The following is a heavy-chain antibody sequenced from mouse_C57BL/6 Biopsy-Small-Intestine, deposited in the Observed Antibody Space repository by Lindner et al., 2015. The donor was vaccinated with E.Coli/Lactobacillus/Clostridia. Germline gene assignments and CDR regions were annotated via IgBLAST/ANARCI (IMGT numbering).Heavy chain of an antibody. J-gene: IGHJ3*01. V-gene: IGHV1S135*01. CDR3: ASYSNYWFAY. CDR2: IDPYNGAT. D-gene: IGHD2-5*01. Sequence: VQLQESGPELVKPGASVKMSCKASGYSFTGYNVHWVKQSHGKSLEWIGYIDPYNGATSYNQKFKGKATLTVDKSSSTAYMQLNSLTSEDSAVYCCASYSNYWFAYWGQETLVTVSA. CDR1: GYSFTGYN.